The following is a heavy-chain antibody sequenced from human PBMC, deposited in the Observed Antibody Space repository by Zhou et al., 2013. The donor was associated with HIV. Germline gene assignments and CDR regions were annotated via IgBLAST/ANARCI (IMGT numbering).Heavy chain of an antibody. V-gene: IGHV1-69*04. J-gene: IGHJ6*01. D-gene: IGHD4-17*01. CDR2: IIPILGIA. CDR3: ARESWTTVTTMGMDV. CDR1: GGTFSSYA. Sequence: QVQLVQSGAEVKKPGSSVKVSCKASGGTFSSYAISWVRQAPGQGLEWMGRIIPILGIANYAQKFQGRVTITADKSTSTAYMELSSLRSEDTAVYYCARESWTTVTTMGMDVWGQRGPRVTGLL.